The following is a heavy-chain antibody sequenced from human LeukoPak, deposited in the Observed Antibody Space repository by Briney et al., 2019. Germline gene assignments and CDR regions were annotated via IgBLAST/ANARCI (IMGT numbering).Heavy chain of an antibody. CDR1: GFTFSSYP. CDR3: AKPRLWFGEFLYYFDY. Sequence: PGGSLRLSCAASGFTFSSYPMSWLRQAPGKGREWVSTISGSGGSTYYADSVKGRFTSSRANSKDTLYLQMNSLRAEDTAVYYCAKPRLWFGEFLYYFDYWGQGTLVTVSS. J-gene: IGHJ4*02. CDR2: ISGSGGST. V-gene: IGHV3-23*01. D-gene: IGHD3-10*01.